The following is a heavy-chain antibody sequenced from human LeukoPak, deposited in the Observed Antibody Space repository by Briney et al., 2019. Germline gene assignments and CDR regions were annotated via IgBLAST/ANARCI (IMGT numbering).Heavy chain of an antibody. J-gene: IGHJ4*02. V-gene: IGHV3-23*01. Sequence: PGGSLRLSCAASGFTFSSYAMSWVRQAPGKGLEWVSAISGSGGSTYYADSVKGRFTISRDNSKNTLHLQMNSLRAEDTAVYYCAKGRDSSGYYPLFDYWGQGTLVTVSS. CDR3: AKGRDSSGYYPLFDY. D-gene: IGHD3-22*01. CDR1: GFTFSSYA. CDR2: ISGSGGST.